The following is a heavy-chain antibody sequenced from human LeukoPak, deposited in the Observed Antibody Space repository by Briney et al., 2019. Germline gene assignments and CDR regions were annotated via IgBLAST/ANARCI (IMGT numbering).Heavy chain of an antibody. D-gene: IGHD3-22*01. V-gene: IGHV4-34*01. CDR3: ARRSDSSDAFDI. CDR2: INHSGST. J-gene: IGHJ3*02. CDR1: GGSFSGYY. Sequence: SETLSLTCAVYGGSFSGYYWSWIRQPPGKGLEWIGEINHSGSTNYNPSLKSRVTISVDTSKNQFSLKLSSVTAADTAVYYCARRSDSSDAFDIWGQGTMVTVSS.